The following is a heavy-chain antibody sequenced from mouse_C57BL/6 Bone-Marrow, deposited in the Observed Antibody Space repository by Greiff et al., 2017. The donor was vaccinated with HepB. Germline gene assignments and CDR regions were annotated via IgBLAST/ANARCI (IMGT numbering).Heavy chain of an antibody. J-gene: IGHJ4*01. Sequence: EVQLVESGGGLVKPGGSLKLSCAASGFTFSDYGMHWVRQAPEKGLEWVAYISSGSSTIYYADTVKGRFTISRDKAKTTLFLQMTSLRSDDTAMYYCARWITTVVAHYARDDGGQGTSVTVSS. V-gene: IGHV5-17*01. CDR2: ISSGSSTI. D-gene: IGHD1-1*01. CDR3: ARWITTVVAHYARDD. CDR1: GFTFSDYG.